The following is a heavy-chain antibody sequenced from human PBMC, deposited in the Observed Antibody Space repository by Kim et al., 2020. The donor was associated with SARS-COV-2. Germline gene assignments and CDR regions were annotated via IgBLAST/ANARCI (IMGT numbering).Heavy chain of an antibody. Sequence: ASAKVSCKASGYTFTSYYMHWVRQAPGQGLEWMGIINPSGGSTSYAQKFQGRVTMTRDTSTSTVYMELSSLRSEDTAVYYCARDRAFGLNRDYFDYWGQGTLVTVSS. CDR1: GYTFTSYY. D-gene: IGHD3-10*01. V-gene: IGHV1-46*01. J-gene: IGHJ4*02. CDR2: INPSGGST. CDR3: ARDRAFGLNRDYFDY.